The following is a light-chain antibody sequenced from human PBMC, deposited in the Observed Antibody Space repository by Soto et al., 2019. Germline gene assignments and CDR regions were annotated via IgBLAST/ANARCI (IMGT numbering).Light chain of an antibody. CDR1: RSDVGGYNY. CDR2: DVT. J-gene: IGLJ1*01. V-gene: IGLV2-14*01. Sequence: QSALTQPPSASGSPGQSITISCTGTRSDVGGYNYVYWHQQHPGKAPKLMIYDVTNRPSGVSDRFSGSKSGNTASLTISGLQAEDEADYYCSSYTSSSTYVFGAGTKLTVL. CDR3: SSYTSSSTYV.